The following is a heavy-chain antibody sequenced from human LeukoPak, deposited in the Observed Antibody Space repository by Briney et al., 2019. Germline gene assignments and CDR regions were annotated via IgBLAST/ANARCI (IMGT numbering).Heavy chain of an antibody. CDR1: GGSFSGYY. D-gene: IGHD3-22*01. V-gene: IGHV4-34*01. J-gene: IGHJ4*02. Sequence: SETLSLTCAVYGGSFSGYYWSWIRQPPGKGLEWIGEINHSGSTNYNPSLKSRVTISVDTSKNQLSLKLSSVTAADTAVYYCARGIWVKDYYDSSGYYPFDYWGQGTLVTVSS. CDR3: ARGIWVKDYYDSSGYYPFDY. CDR2: INHSGST.